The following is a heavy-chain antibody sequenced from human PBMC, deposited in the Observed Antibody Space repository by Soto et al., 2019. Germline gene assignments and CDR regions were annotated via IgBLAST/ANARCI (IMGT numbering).Heavy chain of an antibody. Sequence: VQLLESGGGLVQPGGSLRLSCAASGITISNYPMSWVRQAPGKGLAGVSGISGSGDRTYYADSAKGRFTISKDISKNSLALQVDSLGVDDTAVYFCVKDDGGSPSTPPLWGQGTLVTVSS. V-gene: IGHV3-23*01. J-gene: IGHJ4*02. CDR2: ISGSGDRT. CDR3: VKDDGGSPSTPPL. CDR1: GITISNYP. D-gene: IGHD4-17*01.